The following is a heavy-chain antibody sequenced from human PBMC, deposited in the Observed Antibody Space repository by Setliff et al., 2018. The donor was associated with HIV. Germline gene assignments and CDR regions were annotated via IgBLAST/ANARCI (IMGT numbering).Heavy chain of an antibody. CDR2: IYYSGST. V-gene: IGHV4-39*07. Sequence: PSETLSLTGTVSGGSISSSSYYWGWIRQPPGKGLEWIGSIYYSGSTYYNPSLKSRVTISVDTSKNQFSLKLSSVTAADTAVYYCARDGEQWLVGYYFDYWGQGTLVTVSS. D-gene: IGHD6-19*01. J-gene: IGHJ4*02. CDR1: GGSISSSSYY. CDR3: ARDGEQWLVGYYFDY.